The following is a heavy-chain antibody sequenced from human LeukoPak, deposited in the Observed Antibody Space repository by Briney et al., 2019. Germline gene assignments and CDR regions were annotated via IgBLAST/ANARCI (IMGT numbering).Heavy chain of an antibody. J-gene: IGHJ5*02. CDR1: GGSVTSGGFY. Sequence: SETLSLTCSVSGGSVTSGGFYWGWLCQPPGKGPEWIATIYYTGSNYYNPSLNSRVTVSIDTSKNQFSVRLTSVTATDTAVYHCARHSGSGSLSRPFDPWGQGTLVTVSS. V-gene: IGHV4-39*01. CDR3: ARHSGSGSLSRPFDP. CDR2: IYYTGSN. D-gene: IGHD3-10*01.